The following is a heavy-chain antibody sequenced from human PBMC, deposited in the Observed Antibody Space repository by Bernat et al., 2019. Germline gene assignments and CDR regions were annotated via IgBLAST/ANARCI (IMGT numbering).Heavy chain of an antibody. V-gene: IGHV3-72*01. D-gene: IGHD6-13*01. CDR2: TRDTP. Sequence: EMQLVQSGGGLVQPGGSLRLACAGSEFTFSGHFIDWVRQAPGKGLEWIGRTRDTPQYAASVKGRFSMSRDDPKNLLYLQMNSLKSEDTAVYYCLCWYYGMNVWGQGTTVTVS. CDR1: EFTFSGHF. J-gene: IGHJ6*02. CDR3: LCWYYGMNV.